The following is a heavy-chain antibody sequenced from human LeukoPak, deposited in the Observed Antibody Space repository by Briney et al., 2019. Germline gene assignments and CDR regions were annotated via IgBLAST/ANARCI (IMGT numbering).Heavy chain of an antibody. CDR1: GFTFSSYG. V-gene: IGHV3-20*04. D-gene: IGHD6-19*01. CDR3: ARLGRETGYSSGWHYYYYYYMDV. CDR2: INWNGGST. Sequence: PGGSLRLSCAASGFTFSSYGMSWVRQAPGKGLEWVSGINWNGGSTGYADSVKGRFTISRDNAKNSLYLQMNSLRAEDTALYYCARLGRETGYSSGWHYYYYYYMDVWGKGTTVTVSS. J-gene: IGHJ6*03.